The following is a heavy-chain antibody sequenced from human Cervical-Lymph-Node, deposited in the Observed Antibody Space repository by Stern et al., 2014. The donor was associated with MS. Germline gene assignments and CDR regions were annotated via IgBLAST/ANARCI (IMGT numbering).Heavy chain of an antibody. D-gene: IGHD6-13*01. CDR2: IWHDLSNK. CDR1: GFTFSSYG. J-gene: IGHJ6*02. CDR3: ARSSSPSPYYYYGMDV. V-gene: IGHV3-33*01. Sequence: VQLVESGGGVVQPGRSLRLSWAASGFTFSSYGMHWVRQAPGQGLEWVAGIWHDLSNKYYEDYVKGRFTISRDNSTKTLYLEMNSLRAEDTAVYYCARSSSPSPYYYYGMDVWGQGTTVTVSS.